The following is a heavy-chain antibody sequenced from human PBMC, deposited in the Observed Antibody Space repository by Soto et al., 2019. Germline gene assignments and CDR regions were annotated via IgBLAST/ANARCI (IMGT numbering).Heavy chain of an antibody. CDR3: ARVSGWYFLDY. J-gene: IGHJ4*02. CDR2: INAGNGNK. Sequence: QVQLVQSGAEEKKPGASVKVSCKASGYTFTSYAMHWVRQAPGQRLEWMGWINAGNGNKKYSQKFQGRVTITRDTSASTVYMELSSLRSEDTAVYYCARVSGWYFLDYWGQGTLVTVSS. CDR1: GYTFTSYA. V-gene: IGHV1-3*05. D-gene: IGHD6-19*01.